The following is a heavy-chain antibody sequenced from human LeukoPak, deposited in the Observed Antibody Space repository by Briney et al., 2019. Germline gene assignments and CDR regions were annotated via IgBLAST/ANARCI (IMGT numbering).Heavy chain of an antibody. D-gene: IGHD1-26*01. CDR3: ARLGSYHDF. Sequence: SETLSLTSTVSGASIRNYYWSWIRQTPEKGLEWMGYIHATGGSNYYPSLKSRLTVSIDTSRNQLSLKLTSVTAADTAVYFRARLGSYHDFWGQGALVTVS. CDR1: GASIRNYY. CDR2: IHATGGS. V-gene: IGHV4-4*09. J-gene: IGHJ4*02.